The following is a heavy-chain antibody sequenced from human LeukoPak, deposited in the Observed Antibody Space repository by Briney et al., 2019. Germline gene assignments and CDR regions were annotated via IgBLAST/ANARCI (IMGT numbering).Heavy chain of an antibody. CDR3: AKDGLDGVVVVIHYFDY. CDR1: GFTFSSYW. Sequence: GGSLRLSCAASGFTFSSYWMHWVRQAPGKGLVWVSRINSDGSSTSYADSVKGRFTISRDNSKNTLYLQMNSLRAEDTAVYYCAKDGLDGVVVVIHYFDYWGQGTLVTVSS. D-gene: IGHD3-22*01. V-gene: IGHV3-74*01. CDR2: INSDGSST. J-gene: IGHJ4*02.